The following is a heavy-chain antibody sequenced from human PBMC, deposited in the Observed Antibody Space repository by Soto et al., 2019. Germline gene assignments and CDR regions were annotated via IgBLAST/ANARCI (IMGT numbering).Heavy chain of an antibody. CDR2: IYYSGST. CDR1: ADSISSGGYY. D-gene: IGHD5-12*01. Sequence: SETLSLTCTVSADSISSGGYYWSWFRHPPGKGLEWIGYIYYSGSTYYTPSLNGRVTISIYKSRNQFSLKLSSVTAADTAVHYCARAIVATHGGMNVWGEGPPIIVSS. V-gene: IGHV4-30-4*01. J-gene: IGHJ6*04. CDR3: ARAIVATHGGMNV.